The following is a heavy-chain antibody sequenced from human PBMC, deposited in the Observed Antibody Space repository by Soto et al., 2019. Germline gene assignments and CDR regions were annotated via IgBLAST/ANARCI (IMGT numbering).Heavy chain of an antibody. CDR1: GGNISSYY. J-gene: IGHJ3*02. V-gene: IGHV4-59*08. D-gene: IGHD3-9*01. Sequence: SSEPMSLTSTVSGGNISSYYWSWIRKKTGKGLEWIGYIYYSGSTNYNPSLKSRVTISVDTSKNQFSLRLSSVTAADTAVYYCVTRRYDILTGYYTVDDAFDIWGQGTMVTVSS. CDR2: IYYSGST. CDR3: VTRRYDILTGYYTVDDAFDI.